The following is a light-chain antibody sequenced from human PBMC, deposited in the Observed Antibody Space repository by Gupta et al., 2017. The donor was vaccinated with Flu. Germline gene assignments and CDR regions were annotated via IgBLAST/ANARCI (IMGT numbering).Light chain of an antibody. CDR1: SSVSSW. V-gene: IGKV1-5*03. J-gene: IGKJ1*01. CDR3: KQYKSYPWT. CDR2: KVS. Sequence: GASSTSTSLVNSSVSSWLAWFQQKPGKSPKLLIYKVSSLESGVPSRFSGSGSGTEFTLTISSLEPDDFATYFCKQYKSYPWTFGQGTKVEIK.